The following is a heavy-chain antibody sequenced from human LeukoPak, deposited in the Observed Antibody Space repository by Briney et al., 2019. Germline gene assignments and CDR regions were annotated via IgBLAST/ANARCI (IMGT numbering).Heavy chain of an antibody. V-gene: IGHV3-23*01. D-gene: IGHD3-10*01. Sequence: GGSLRLSCAASGFTFSSYAMSSVLQAPGKGLKWVSAISGSGGSTYYADSVKGRFTISRDNSKNTLYLQMNSLRAEDTAVYYCAKDLGGSGSYYNWFDYWGQGTLVTVSS. CDR2: ISGSGGST. CDR1: GFTFSSYA. J-gene: IGHJ4*02. CDR3: AKDLGGSGSYYNWFDY.